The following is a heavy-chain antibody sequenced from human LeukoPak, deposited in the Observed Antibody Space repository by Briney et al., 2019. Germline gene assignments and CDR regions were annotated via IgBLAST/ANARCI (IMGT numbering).Heavy chain of an antibody. CDR1: GGTFSSYA. J-gene: IGHJ6*02. Sequence: SVKVSCKASGGTFSSYAISWVRQAPGQGLEWMGGIIPIFGTANYAQKFQGRVTMTRDTSTSTVYMELSSLRSEDTAVYYCARDRPSRYCSSTSCYANTYYYYYYGMDVWGQGTTVTVSS. V-gene: IGHV1-69*05. D-gene: IGHD2-2*01. CDR2: IIPIFGTA. CDR3: ARDRPSRYCSSTSCYANTYYYYYYGMDV.